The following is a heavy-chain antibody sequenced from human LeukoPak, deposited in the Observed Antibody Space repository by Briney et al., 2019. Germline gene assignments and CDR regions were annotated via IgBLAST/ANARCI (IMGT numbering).Heavy chain of an antibody. V-gene: IGHV4-61*01. CDR3: ARDTAMVVIPSYYYGMDV. J-gene: IGHJ6*02. Sequence: SETLSLTCTVSGVSVSSGSCYWSWIRQPPGKGLEWIGYIYYSGSTNYNPSLKSRVTISVDTSKNQFSLKLSSVTAADTAVYYCARDTAMVVIPSYYYGMDVWGQGTTVTVSS. CDR2: IYYSGST. CDR1: GVSVSSGSCY. D-gene: IGHD5-18*01.